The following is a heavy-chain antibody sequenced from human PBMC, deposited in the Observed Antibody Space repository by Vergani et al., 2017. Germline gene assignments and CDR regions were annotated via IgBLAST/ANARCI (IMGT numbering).Heavy chain of an antibody. CDR3: ARDTTIAARGWFDP. CDR2: IYHSGST. V-gene: IGHV4-38-2*02. D-gene: IGHD6-6*01. CDR1: GYSISSGYY. J-gene: IGHJ5*02. Sequence: QVQLQESGPGLVKPSETLSLTCTVSGYSISSGYYWGWIRQPPGKGLEWIGSIYHSGSTYYNPSLKSRVTISVDTSKNQFSLKLSSVTAADTAVYYCARDTTIAARGWFDPWGQGTLVTVSS.